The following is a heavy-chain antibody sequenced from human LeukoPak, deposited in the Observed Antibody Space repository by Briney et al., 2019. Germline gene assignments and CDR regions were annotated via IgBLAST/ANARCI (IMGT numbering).Heavy chain of an antibody. CDR1: GFTFSSFA. D-gene: IGHD1-26*01. CDR2: IIGGGGTT. Sequence: GGSLRLSCAASGFTFSSFAMSWVRQAPGKGLEWGSAIIGGGGTTYYADSVKGRFTLSRDNSKSTLYLQMNSLRAEDTAVDYCANHRGSLDSNTEHLQRWGQGTLVMVSS. V-gene: IGHV3-23*01. CDR3: ANHRGSLDSNTEHLQR. J-gene: IGHJ1*01.